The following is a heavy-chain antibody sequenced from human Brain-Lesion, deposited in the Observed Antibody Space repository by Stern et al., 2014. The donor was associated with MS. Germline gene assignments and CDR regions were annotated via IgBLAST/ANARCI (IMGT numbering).Heavy chain of an antibody. J-gene: IGHJ6*02. V-gene: IGHV4-61*02. CDR2: IFNSGST. Sequence: VQLEESGPGLVKPSQTLSLSCTVSGGSISSGGYYWSWIRQPAGKGLEWIGRIFNSGSTSYNPSPKSRVPISIATPKNQFSLRLTSMTAADTAVYYCARGRVVPGFQYYATDVWGQGNTVIVSS. CDR1: GGSISSGGYY. D-gene: IGHD2-2*01. CDR3: ARGRVVPGFQYYATDV.